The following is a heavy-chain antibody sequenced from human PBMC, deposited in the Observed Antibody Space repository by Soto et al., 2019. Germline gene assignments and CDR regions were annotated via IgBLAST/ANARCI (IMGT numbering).Heavy chain of an antibody. CDR3: AGSSSWDRYYYCGMDV. CDR2: ISSSSSTI. CDR1: GFTFSSYS. Sequence: EVQLVESGGDLVQPGGSLRLSCAASGFTFSSYSMNWVRQAPGKGLEWVSYISSSSSTIYYADSVKGRFTISRDNAKNSLYLQMNSLGDEDTAGDYCAGSSSWDRYYYCGMDVWGQGNKVTFSS. J-gene: IGHJ6*02. V-gene: IGHV3-48*02. D-gene: IGHD6-13*01.